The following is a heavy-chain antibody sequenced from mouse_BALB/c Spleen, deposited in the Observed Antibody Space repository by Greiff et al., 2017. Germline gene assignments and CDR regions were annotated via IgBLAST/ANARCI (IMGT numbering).Heavy chain of an antibody. D-gene: IGHD2-3*01. J-gene: IGHJ1*01. V-gene: IGHV5-6-3*01. CDR2: INSNGGST. Sequence: DVKLVESGGGLVQPGGSLKLSCAASGFTFSSYGMSWVRQTPDKRLELVATINSNGGSTYYPDSVKGRFTISRDNAKNTLYLQMSSLKSEDTAMYYCARVYDGYWYFDVWGAGTTVTVSS. CDR3: ARVYDGYWYFDV. CDR1: GFTFSSYG.